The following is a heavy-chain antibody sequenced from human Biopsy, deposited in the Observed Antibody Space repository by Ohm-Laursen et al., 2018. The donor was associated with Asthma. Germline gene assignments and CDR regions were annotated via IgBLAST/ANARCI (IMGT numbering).Heavy chain of an antibody. J-gene: IGHJ6*02. Sequence: SSVKVSCNTSGYTFNSAGITWVRQAPGQGLEWMGWISVYNGNTKVAQKLQDRVTMITDTSTSTAYMKLRSLRSDDTALYFCARAVDYSHYYGIDVWGQGTTVTVS. D-gene: IGHD3-10*01. V-gene: IGHV1-18*01. CDR1: GYTFNSAG. CDR2: ISVYNGNT. CDR3: ARAVDYSHYYGIDV.